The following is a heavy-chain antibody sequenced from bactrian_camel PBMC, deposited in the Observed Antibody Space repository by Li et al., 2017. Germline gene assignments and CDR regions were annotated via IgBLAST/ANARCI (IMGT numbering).Heavy chain of an antibody. D-gene: IGHD3*01. J-gene: IGHJ4*01. Sequence: HVQLVESGGGSVRAGGSLRLSCAASGGTLVLSCTYSGSTDRLSYVGWFRQAPGKEREAVAAIYTETDNTNYADSVKGRFTISHDNAEKTLYLQMDSLKPEDTAMHYCAVDGDPSTAKVEHGIWVDYDYAYWGQGTQVTVS. CDR3: AVDGDPSTAKVEHGIWVDYDYAY. V-gene: IGHV3S54*01. CDR2: IYTETDNT. CDR1: GGTLVLSCTYSGSTD.